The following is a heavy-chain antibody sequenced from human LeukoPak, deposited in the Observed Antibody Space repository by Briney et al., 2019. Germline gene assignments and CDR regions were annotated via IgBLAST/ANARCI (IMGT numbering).Heavy chain of an antibody. Sequence: GGSLRLSCAASGFTFSNAWMTWVRQAPGKGLDWVGRLKSKAVGGATDYAAPVQGRFTISRDDSKDTLYLQMNSLRAEDTAVYYCAREGGIAAALDYWGQGTLVTVSS. CDR1: GFTFSNAW. CDR3: AREGGIAAALDY. CDR2: LKSKAVGGAT. J-gene: IGHJ4*02. V-gene: IGHV3-15*05. D-gene: IGHD6-13*01.